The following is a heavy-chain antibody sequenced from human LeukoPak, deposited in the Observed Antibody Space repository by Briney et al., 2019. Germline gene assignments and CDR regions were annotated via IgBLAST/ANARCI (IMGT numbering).Heavy chain of an antibody. CDR2: IYYSGST. V-gene: IGHV4-61*01. Sequence: KPSETLSLTCTVSGGSVSSGSYYWSWIRQPPGKGLEWIGYIYYSGSTNYNPSLKSRVTISVDTSKNQFSLKLSSVTAADTAVYYCARRRGAHTANALDIWGQGTMVTVSS. CDR1: GGSVSSGSYY. D-gene: IGHD3-10*01. J-gene: IGHJ3*02. CDR3: ARRRGAHTANALDI.